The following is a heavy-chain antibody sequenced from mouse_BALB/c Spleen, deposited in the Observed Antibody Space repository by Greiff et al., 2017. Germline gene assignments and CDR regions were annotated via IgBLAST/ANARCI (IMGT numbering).Heavy chain of an antibody. CDR2: ISYSGST. V-gene: IGHV3-2*02. Sequence: EVKLLESGPGLVKPSQSLPLTCTVTGYSITSYYAWNWIRQFPGNKLEWMGYISYSGSTSYNPSLKSRISITRDTSKNQFFLQLNSVTTEDTATYYCARYYGSSYEYFDVWGAGTTVTVSS. D-gene: IGHD1-1*01. CDR3: ARYYGSSYEYFDV. CDR1: GYSITSYYA. J-gene: IGHJ1*01.